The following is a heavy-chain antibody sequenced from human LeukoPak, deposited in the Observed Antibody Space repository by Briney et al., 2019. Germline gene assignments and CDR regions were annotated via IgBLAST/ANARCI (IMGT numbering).Heavy chain of an antibody. CDR3: ARLGYCSSTSCSGRDY. Sequence: ASVKVSCKASGGTFSSYAISWVRQAPGQGLEWMGRIIPILGIANYAQKFQGRVTITADKSTSTAYMELSSLRSEDTAVYYCARLGYCSSTSCSGRDYWGQGTLVTVSS. V-gene: IGHV1-69*04. CDR2: IIPILGIA. D-gene: IGHD2-2*01. J-gene: IGHJ4*02. CDR1: GGTFSSYA.